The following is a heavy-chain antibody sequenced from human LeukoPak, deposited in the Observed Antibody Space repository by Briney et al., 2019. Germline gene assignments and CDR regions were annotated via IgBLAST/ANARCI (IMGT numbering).Heavy chain of an antibody. CDR3: ARGGWVRGVITRDGLNY. Sequence: RASVKVSCKTSGYTFTNFGINWVRQAPGQGLEWMGWINPNSGGTNYAQEFQGRVTMTRDTSISTAYMELSRLRSDDTAVYYCARGGWVRGVITRDGLNYWGQGTLVTVSS. CDR1: GYTFTNFG. V-gene: IGHV1-2*02. CDR2: INPNSGGT. J-gene: IGHJ4*02. D-gene: IGHD3-10*01.